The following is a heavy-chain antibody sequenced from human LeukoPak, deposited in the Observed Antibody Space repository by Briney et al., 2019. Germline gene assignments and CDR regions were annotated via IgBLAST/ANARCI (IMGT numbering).Heavy chain of an antibody. CDR1: GFTFSSYG. V-gene: IGHV3-30*02. J-gene: IGHJ4*02. D-gene: IGHD1-26*01. Sequence: GGSLRLSCAASGFTFSSYGMHWVRQAPGKGLAWVAFIRYDGSNKYYADSVKGRFTISRDNSKNTLYLQMNSLRVEDTAVYYCAKTMIKMGATTQRLDYWGQGTLVTVSS. CDR2: IRYDGSNK. CDR3: AKTMIKMGATTQRLDY.